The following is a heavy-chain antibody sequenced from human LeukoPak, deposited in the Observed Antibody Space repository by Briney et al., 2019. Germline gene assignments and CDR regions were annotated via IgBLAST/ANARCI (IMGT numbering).Heavy chain of an antibody. Sequence: PSGTLSLTCAVSGAFISGSNGWSWVRQPPGKGLEWIGEIYHSGNTDYNPSLKSRVTISVDKSKNQFSLKLSSVTAADTAVYYCASASSGWYDAFDVWGQGTMVMVSS. CDR1: GAFISGSNG. D-gene: IGHD6-19*01. V-gene: IGHV4-4*02. CDR2: IYHSGNT. CDR3: ASASSGWYDAFDV. J-gene: IGHJ3*01.